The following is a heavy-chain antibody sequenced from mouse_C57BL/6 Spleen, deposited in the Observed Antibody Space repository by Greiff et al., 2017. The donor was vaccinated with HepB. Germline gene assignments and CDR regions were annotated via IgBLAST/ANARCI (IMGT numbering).Heavy chain of an antibody. CDR1: GYTFTDYE. Sequence: QVQLKESGAELVRPGASVTLSCKASGYTFTDYEMHWVKQTPVHGLEWIGAIDPETGGTAYNQKFKGKAILTADKYSSTAYMELRSLTSEDSAVYYCTKVYYDYLYAMDYWGQGTSVTVSS. J-gene: IGHJ4*01. CDR2: IDPETGGT. CDR3: TKVYYDYLYAMDY. V-gene: IGHV1-15*01. D-gene: IGHD2-4*01.